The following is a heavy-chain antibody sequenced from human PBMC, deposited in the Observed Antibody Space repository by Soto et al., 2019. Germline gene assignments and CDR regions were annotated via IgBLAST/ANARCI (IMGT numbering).Heavy chain of an antibody. D-gene: IGHD2-2*01. J-gene: IGHJ6*04. CDR1: GFTFSNAW. CDR2: IKSKTDGGTT. CDR3: TTVHCSSTSCGDYYHYYGRAV. V-gene: IGHV3-15*07. Sequence: PGGSLRLSCAASGFTFSNAWMNWVRQAPGKGLEWVGRIKSKTDGGTTDYAAPVKGRFTISRDDSKNTLYLQMNSLKTEDTAVYYCTTVHCSSTSCGDYYHYYGRAVGGKGTRVTV.